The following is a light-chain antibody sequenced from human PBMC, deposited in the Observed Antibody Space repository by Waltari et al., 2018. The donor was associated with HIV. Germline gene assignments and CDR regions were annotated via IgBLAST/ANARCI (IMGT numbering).Light chain of an antibody. J-gene: IGKJ2*01. Sequence: DIRMAPSPSTLSASVGDRVTITCRASQSVGSFLAWYQRKPGKAPKLLIFQASSLQTGVPSRFSGSGSGTYFTLTITSLQPEDFASYYCQQYHTYLTFGQGTDLE. V-gene: IGKV1-5*03. CDR2: QAS. CDR3: QQYHTYLT. CDR1: QSVGSF.